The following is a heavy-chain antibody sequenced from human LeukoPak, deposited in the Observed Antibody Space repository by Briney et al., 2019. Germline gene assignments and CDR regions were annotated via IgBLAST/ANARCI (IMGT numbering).Heavy chain of an antibody. V-gene: IGHV4-34*01. D-gene: IGHD4-17*01. CDR2: INHSGST. CDR3: ARHSYGDNGNAFDI. J-gene: IGHJ3*02. Sequence: SETLSLTCAVYGGSFSGYYWSWIRQPPGKGLEWIGEINHSGSTNHNPSLKSRVTISVDTSKNHFSLKLSSVTAADTAVYYCARHSYGDNGNAFDIWGQGTMVTVSS. CDR1: GGSFSGYY.